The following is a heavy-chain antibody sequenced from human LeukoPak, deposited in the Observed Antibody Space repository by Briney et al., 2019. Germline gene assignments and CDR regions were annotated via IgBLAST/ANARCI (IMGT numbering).Heavy chain of an antibody. CDR3: ARGVSYYYGMDV. D-gene: IGHD4-11*01. CDR2: INHSGST. CDR1: GGSFSGYY. V-gene: IGHV4-34*01. J-gene: IGHJ6*02. Sequence: SETLSLTCAVYGGSFSGYYWSWIRQPPGKGLEWIGEINHSGSTNYNPSLKSRVTISVDTSKNQFSLKLSSVTAADTAVYYCARGVSYYYGMDVWGQGTTVTVSS.